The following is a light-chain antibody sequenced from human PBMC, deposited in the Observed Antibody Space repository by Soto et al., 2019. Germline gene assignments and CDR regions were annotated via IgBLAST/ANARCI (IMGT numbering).Light chain of an antibody. J-gene: IGLJ2*01. CDR3: SSYAGSSTQV. V-gene: IGLV2-23*02. CDR2: EVD. CDR1: SADVGSYVL. Sequence: QSALTQPASVSGSPGQSITISCTGTSADVGSYVLVSWYQQHPGKAPKLMIYEVDKRPSGVSNRLSGSKSGNTASLTISGVQAEDEGDYYCSSYAGSSTQVFGGGTKLTVL.